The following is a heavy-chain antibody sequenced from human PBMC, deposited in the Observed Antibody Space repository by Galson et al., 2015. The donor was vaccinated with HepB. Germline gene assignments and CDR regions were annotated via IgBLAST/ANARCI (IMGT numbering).Heavy chain of an antibody. CDR3: ATVDPSQWPRPYYFDY. CDR1: GYTLTEFS. D-gene: IGHD6-19*01. CDR2: FDPEDGET. V-gene: IGHV1-24*01. J-gene: IGHJ4*02. Sequence: SVKVSCKVSGYTLTEFSMHWVRQAPGKGLEWMGGFDPEDGETIYAQKFQGRVTMTEDTSTDTAYMELSSLRSEDTAVYYCATVDPSQWPRPYYFDYWGQGTLFTVSS.